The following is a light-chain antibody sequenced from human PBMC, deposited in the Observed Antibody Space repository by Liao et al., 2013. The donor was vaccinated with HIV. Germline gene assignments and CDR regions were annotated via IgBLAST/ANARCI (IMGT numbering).Light chain of an antibody. CDR1: NIGTKS. CDR3: QAWDSSAGVV. CDR2: YDS. V-gene: IGLV3-21*01. J-gene: IGLJ2*01. Sequence: SYELTQPPSVSVAPGKTARITCGGNNIGTKSVHWYQQRPGQAPVLVIYYDSDRPSGIPERFSASTSGNTATLTISGTQPMDEADYFCQAWDSSAGVVFGGGTKLTVL.